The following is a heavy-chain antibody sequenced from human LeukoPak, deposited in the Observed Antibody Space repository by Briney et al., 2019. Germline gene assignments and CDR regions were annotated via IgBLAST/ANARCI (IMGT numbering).Heavy chain of an antibody. D-gene: IGHD3-22*01. CDR3: ARDWGAYYHFFDY. V-gene: IGHV3-7*01. J-gene: IGHJ4*02. CDR1: GFTFSSYW. Sequence: GGSLRLSCAASGFTFSSYWMSWVRQAPGKGLEWVANIKQDGSEKYYVDSVKGRFTISRDNAKKSLYLQMDSLRAEDAAVYYCARDWGAYYHFFDYWGRGILVTVSS. CDR2: IKQDGSEK.